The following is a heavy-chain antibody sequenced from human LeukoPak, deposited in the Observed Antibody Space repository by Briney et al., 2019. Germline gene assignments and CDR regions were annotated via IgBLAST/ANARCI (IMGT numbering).Heavy chain of an antibody. Sequence: GGSLRLSCAASGFTFDDYAMHWVRQAPGKGLEWVSLISWDGGSTYYADSVKGRFTISRDNSKNSLYLQMNSLRAEDTALYYCAKDKRAAMVGYAFDIWGQGTMVTVSS. CDR3: AKDKRAAMVGYAFDI. CDR1: GFTFDDYA. CDR2: ISWDGGST. D-gene: IGHD5-18*01. J-gene: IGHJ3*02. V-gene: IGHV3-43D*03.